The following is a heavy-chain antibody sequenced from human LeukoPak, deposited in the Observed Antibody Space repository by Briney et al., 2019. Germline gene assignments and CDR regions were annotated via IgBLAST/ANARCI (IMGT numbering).Heavy chain of an antibody. D-gene: IGHD6-13*01. Sequence: PSQTLSLTCTVSGGSISRGGYYWSWIRQHPGKGLEWIGSIYYSGSTYYNPSLKGRVTISVDTSKNQFSQKLSSVTAADTAVYYCAREAKAAAGADWFDPWGQGTLVTVSS. V-gene: IGHV4-31*03. CDR1: GGSISRGGYY. CDR2: IYYSGST. CDR3: AREAKAAAGADWFDP. J-gene: IGHJ5*02.